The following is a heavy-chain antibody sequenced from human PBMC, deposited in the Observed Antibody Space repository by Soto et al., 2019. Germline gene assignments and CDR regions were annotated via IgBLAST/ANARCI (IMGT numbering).Heavy chain of an antibody. CDR3: AKDTEGDSKTSFDY. CDR2: ISGSGGST. V-gene: IGHV3-23*01. Sequence: GGSLRLSCAASGFTFSSYAMSWVRQAPGKGLEWVSAISGSGGSTYYADSVKGRFTISKDNSKNTLYLQMNSLRAEDTALYYCAKDTEGDSKTSFDYWGQGTRVTVSS. D-gene: IGHD2-21*02. CDR1: GFTFSSYA. J-gene: IGHJ4*02.